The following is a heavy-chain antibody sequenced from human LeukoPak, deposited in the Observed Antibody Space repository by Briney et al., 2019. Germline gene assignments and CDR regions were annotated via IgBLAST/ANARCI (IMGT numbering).Heavy chain of an antibody. CDR2: INHSGST. Sequence: SETLSLTCAGYWGHFSGYYWRWIRQRPGTGPEWNGEINHSGSTNYNPSLKRRVTISVDTSNNQFCLQLTSLTAAGPAVCYLPSAPLITIFEVVIGAYFDYWGQGTLVTVSS. D-gene: IGHD3-3*01. CDR1: WGHFSGYY. CDR3: PSAPLITIFEVVIGAYFDY. V-gene: IGHV4-34*03. J-gene: IGHJ4*02.